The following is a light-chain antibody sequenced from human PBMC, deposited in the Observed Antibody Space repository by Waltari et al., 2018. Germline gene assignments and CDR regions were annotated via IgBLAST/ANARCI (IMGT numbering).Light chain of an antibody. CDR3: QKYNSAPRT. CDR2: AAS. Sequence: VGDRVTITCRASQGISNYLAWYQQKPGKVPKLLIYAASTLQSGVPSRFSGSGSGTDFTLTISSLQPEDVATYYCQKYNSAPRTFGQGTKVEIK. V-gene: IGKV1-27*01. CDR1: QGISNY. J-gene: IGKJ1*01.